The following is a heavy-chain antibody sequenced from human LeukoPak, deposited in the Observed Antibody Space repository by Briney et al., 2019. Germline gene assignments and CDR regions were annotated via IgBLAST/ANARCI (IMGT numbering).Heavy chain of an antibody. D-gene: IGHD1-26*01. CDR3: AKGGKWDVTPFDY. CDR1: GFTFSSYW. J-gene: IGHJ4*02. CDR2: INSDGSST. Sequence: GGSLRLSCAASGFTFSSYWMHWVRQAPGKGLVWVSRINSDGSSTSYADSVKGRFTISRDNAKNTLHLQVNSLRAEDTAVYYCAKGGKWDVTPFDYWGQGTLVTVSS. V-gene: IGHV3-74*01.